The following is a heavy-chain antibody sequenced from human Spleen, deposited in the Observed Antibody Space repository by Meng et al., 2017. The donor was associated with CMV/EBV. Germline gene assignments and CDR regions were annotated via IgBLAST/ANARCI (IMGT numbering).Heavy chain of an antibody. Sequence: GSLRLSCTVSGGSISSSSYYWGWIRQPPGKGLEWIGSIYYSGSTYYNPSLKSRVTISVDTSKNQFSLKLSSVTAADTAVYYCAKWATTSTPDFDYWGQGTLVTVSS. J-gene: IGHJ4*02. V-gene: IGHV4-39*01. CDR2: IYYSGST. CDR1: GGSISSSSYY. D-gene: IGHD5-24*01. CDR3: AKWATTSTPDFDY.